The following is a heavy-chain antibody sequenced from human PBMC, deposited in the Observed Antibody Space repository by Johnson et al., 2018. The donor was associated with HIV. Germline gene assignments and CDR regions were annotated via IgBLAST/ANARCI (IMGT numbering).Heavy chain of an antibody. CDR2: IYSGGSYR. Sequence: VQLVESGGGLVQPGGSLRLSCVASGFTVSSNHMTWVRQAPGKGLEWVSVIYSGGSYRDYSASVKGRFTISRDNDKNSLFLQMNSLRAEDTAVYYCAREMAWEDAFDVWGQGTMVTVSS. J-gene: IGHJ3*01. V-gene: IGHV3-66*01. D-gene: IGHD5-24*01. CDR3: AREMAWEDAFDV. CDR1: GFTVSSNH.